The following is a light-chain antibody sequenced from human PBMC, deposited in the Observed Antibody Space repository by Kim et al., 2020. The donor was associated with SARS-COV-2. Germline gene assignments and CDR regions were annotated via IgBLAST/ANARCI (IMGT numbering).Light chain of an antibody. V-gene: IGKV1-5*03. Sequence: DIQMTQSPSTLSASVGDRVTITCRASQTISSWLAWYQQKPGKAPKLLISKASSLESGVPSSFSGSGSGTEFTLTVSSLQPDDFATYSCQQYKSYPYTFGQGTKLEI. CDR2: KAS. J-gene: IGKJ2*01. CDR3: QQYKSYPYT. CDR1: QTISSW.